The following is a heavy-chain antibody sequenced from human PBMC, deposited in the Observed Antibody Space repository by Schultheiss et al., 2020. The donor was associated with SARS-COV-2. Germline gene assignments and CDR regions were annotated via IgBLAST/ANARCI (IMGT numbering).Heavy chain of an antibody. V-gene: IGHV4-59*08. CDR1: GGSISSYY. J-gene: IGHJ6*02. CDR3: ARRVEQWLAANYYYGMDV. CDR2: IYYSGST. D-gene: IGHD6-19*01. Sequence: SQTLSLTCTVSGGSISSYYWSWIRQPPGKGLEWIGYIYYSGSTNYNPSLKSRVTISVDTYKNQFSLKLSSVTAADTAVYYCARRVEQWLAANYYYGMDVWGQGTTVTVSS.